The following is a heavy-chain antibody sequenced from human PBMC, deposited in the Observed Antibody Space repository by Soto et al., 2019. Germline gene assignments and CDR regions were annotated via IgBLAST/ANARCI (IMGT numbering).Heavy chain of an antibody. Sequence: GSLRLSCAASGFTFSSYAMHWVRQAPGKGLEWVAVISYDGSNKYYADSVKGRFTISRDNSKNTLYLQMNSLRAEDTAVYYCARDLNMDPSGYNAYYYYSGMDVWGQGTTVTVSS. D-gene: IGHD3-22*01. CDR2: ISYDGSNK. CDR3: ARDLNMDPSGYNAYYYYSGMDV. J-gene: IGHJ6*02. V-gene: IGHV3-30-3*01. CDR1: GFTFSSYA.